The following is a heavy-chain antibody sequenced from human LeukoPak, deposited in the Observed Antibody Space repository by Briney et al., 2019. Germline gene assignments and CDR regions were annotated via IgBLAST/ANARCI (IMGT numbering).Heavy chain of an antibody. D-gene: IGHD1-26*01. V-gene: IGHV3-11*01. CDR2: ISSSGSTI. CDR1: GFTFSDYY. J-gene: IGHJ5*02. Sequence: GGSLRLSCAASGFTFSDYYMSWIRQAPGKGLEWVSYISSSGSTIYYADSVKGRFTISRDNAKNSLYLQMNGLRAEDTAVYYCARGVELAKPDPGFDPWGQGTLVTVSS. CDR3: ARGVELAKPDPGFDP.